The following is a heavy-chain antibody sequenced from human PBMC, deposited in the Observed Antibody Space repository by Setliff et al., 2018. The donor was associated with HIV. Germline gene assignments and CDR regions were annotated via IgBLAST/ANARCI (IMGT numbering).Heavy chain of an antibody. CDR3: ARRIIAAAGTWFDP. V-gene: IGHV4-39*07. CDR1: GGSISSSGPGYY. CDR2: IYHSGST. Sequence: SETLSLTCTVSGGSISSSGPGYYWGWVRQPPGGGLEWIGSIYHSGSTYYNPSLKSRVTISVDTSKNQFSLKLSSVTAADTAVYYCARRIIAAAGTWFDPWGQGTLVTVSS. D-gene: IGHD6-13*01. J-gene: IGHJ5*02.